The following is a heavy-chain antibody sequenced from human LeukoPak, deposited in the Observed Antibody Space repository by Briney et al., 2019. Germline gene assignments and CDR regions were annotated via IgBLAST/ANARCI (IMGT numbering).Heavy chain of an antibody. V-gene: IGHV3-48*01. Sequence: PGGSLRLSCAASGFTFSSYSINWVRQAPGKGLEWVSYISSSSSTINYADSVKGRFTISRDNAKNSLYLQMNSLRAEDTAVYYCAREGVAPDYWGQGTLVTVSS. CDR3: AREGVAPDY. CDR1: GFTFSSYS. D-gene: IGHD5-12*01. J-gene: IGHJ4*02. CDR2: ISSSSSTI.